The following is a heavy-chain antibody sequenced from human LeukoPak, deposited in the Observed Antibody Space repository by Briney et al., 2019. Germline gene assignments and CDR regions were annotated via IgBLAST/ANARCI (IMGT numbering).Heavy chain of an antibody. CDR1: GFTFSSYA. CDR2: ISGSGGST. CDR3: AKSVRGYSYGLRLYYYYGMDV. Sequence: GGSLRLSCAAPGFTFSSYAMSWVRQAPGKGLERVSAISGSGGSTYYADSVKGRFTISRDNSKNTLYLQMNSLRAEDTAVYYCAKSVRGYSYGLRLYYYYGMDVWGQGTTVTVSS. V-gene: IGHV3-23*01. D-gene: IGHD5-18*01. J-gene: IGHJ6*02.